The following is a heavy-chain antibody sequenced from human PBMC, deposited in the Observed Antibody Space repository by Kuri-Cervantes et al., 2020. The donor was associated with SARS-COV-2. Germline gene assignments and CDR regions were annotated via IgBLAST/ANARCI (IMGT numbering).Heavy chain of an antibody. CDR3: ARDGSRYSTSSFNYYYYMDV. CDR2: ISSSSNYI. V-gene: IGHV3-21*01. Sequence: GGSLRLSCAASGFTFSSYSMNWVRQAPGKGLEWVSFISSSSNYIYYADSLKGRFTISRDNAKHSLYLQMNSPRAEDTAVYYCARDGSRYSTSSFNYYYYMDVWGKGTTVTVSS. CDR1: GFTFSSYS. D-gene: IGHD6-6*01. J-gene: IGHJ6*03.